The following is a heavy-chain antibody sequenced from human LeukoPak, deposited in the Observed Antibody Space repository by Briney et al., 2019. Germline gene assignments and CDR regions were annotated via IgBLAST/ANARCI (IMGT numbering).Heavy chain of an antibody. CDR2: IRYDGSNK. D-gene: IGHD3-9*01. CDR1: GFTFSSYG. Sequence: GGSLRLSCAASGFTFSSYGMHWVRQAPGKGLEWVAFIRYDGSNKYYADSVKGRFTISRDNSKNTLYLQMNSLRAEDTAVYYCAKGGLRLRYFDWPDYWGQGTLVTVSS. CDR3: AKGGLRLRYFDWPDY. V-gene: IGHV3-30*02. J-gene: IGHJ4*02.